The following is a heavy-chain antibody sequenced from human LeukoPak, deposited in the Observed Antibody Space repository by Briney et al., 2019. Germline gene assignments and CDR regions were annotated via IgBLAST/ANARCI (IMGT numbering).Heavy chain of an antibody. V-gene: IGHV3-23*01. J-gene: IGHJ6*03. CDR3: AREDCSGGSCYSIYYYYYMDV. CDR1: GFTFSSYA. CDR2: ISGSGGST. D-gene: IGHD2-15*01. Sequence: GGSLRLSCAASGFTFSSYAMSWVRQAPGKGLEWVSAISGSGGSTYYADSVKGRFTISRDNAKNSLYLQMNSLRAEDTAVYYCAREDCSGGSCYSIYYYYYMDVWGKGTTVTVSS.